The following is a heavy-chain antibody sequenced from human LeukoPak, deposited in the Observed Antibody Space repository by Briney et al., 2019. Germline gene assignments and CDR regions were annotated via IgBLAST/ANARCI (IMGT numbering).Heavy chain of an antibody. CDR2: IYYSGST. CDR3: ARDSDYGDYTNWFDP. Sequence: SETLSLTCAVSGGSISNGGYSWSWIRQPPGKGLEWIGYIYYSGSTNYNPSLKSRVTISVDTSKNQFSLKLSSVTAADTAVYYCARDSDYGDYTNWFDPWGQGTLVTVSS. D-gene: IGHD4-17*01. J-gene: IGHJ5*02. CDR1: GGSISNGGYS. V-gene: IGHV4-61*08.